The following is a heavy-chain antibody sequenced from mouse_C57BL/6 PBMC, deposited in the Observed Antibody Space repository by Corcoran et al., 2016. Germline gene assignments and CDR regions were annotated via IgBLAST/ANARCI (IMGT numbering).Heavy chain of an antibody. Sequence: QNQLVQSGPELKKPGETVKISCKASGYTFTTYGMSWVKQAPGKGLKWMGWINTYSGVPTYADDFKGRFAFSLETSASTAYLQINNLKNEDTATYFCARGYGSSGWFAYWGQGTLVTVSA. CDR2: INTYSGVP. CDR1: GYTFTTYG. V-gene: IGHV9-3*01. J-gene: IGHJ3*01. D-gene: IGHD1-1*01. CDR3: ARGYGSSGWFAY.